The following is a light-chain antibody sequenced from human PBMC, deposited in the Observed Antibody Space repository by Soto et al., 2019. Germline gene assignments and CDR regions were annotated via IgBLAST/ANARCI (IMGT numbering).Light chain of an antibody. CDR2: EVS. J-gene: IGLJ1*01. Sequence: QSALTQPASVSGSPGQSITIFCTGTSSDVGAYNYVSWYQQHPGKAPKLMIYEVSNRPSGVSNRFSGSKSGNTASLTISGLQAEDEADYYCSSYYSSSTLAVFGTGTKVTVL. V-gene: IGLV2-14*01. CDR3: SSYYSSSTLAV. CDR1: SSDVGAYNY.